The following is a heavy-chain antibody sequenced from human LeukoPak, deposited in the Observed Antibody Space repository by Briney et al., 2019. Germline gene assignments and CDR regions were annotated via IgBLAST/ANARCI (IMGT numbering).Heavy chain of an antibody. Sequence: GGSLRLSCAASGFTFSDYYMSWIRQAPGKGLEWVSYISNSGSTIYYADSVKGRFTISRDNAKNSLYLQMNSLRAEDTAVYYCASHVGGTARAWGYFQYWGQGTLVTVSS. CDR1: GFTFSDYY. D-gene: IGHD1-26*01. CDR3: ASHVGGTARAWGYFQY. CDR2: ISNSGSTI. V-gene: IGHV3-11*01. J-gene: IGHJ1*01.